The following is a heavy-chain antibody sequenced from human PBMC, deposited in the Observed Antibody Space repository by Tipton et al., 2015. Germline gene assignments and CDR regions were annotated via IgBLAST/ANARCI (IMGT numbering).Heavy chain of an antibody. CDR2: IYYSGTT. D-gene: IGHD3-16*01. CDR1: GGSIGSYY. V-gene: IGHV4-59*01. CDR3: TRASFMREADFDY. Sequence: TLSLTCTVSGGSIGSYYWNWIRQSPGKGLEWIGYIYYSGTTEYNPSLNGRVTIAVDTFKNQFSLNLRSVTAADTAIYYCTRASFMREADFDYWGQGTLVTVSS. J-gene: IGHJ4*02.